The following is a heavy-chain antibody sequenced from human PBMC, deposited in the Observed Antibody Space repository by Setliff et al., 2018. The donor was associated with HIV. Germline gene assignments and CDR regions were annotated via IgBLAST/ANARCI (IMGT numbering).Heavy chain of an antibody. Sequence: LRLSCAASGFTFSSYWMSWVRQAPGKGLEWVANIKQDGSEKYYVDSVKGRFTISRDNAKKSLYLQMNSLRADDTAVYYCAKGPVTDSEVYFDYWGQGTLVTVSS. D-gene: IGHD4-4*01. V-gene: IGHV3-7*02. CDR3: AKGPVTDSEVYFDY. J-gene: IGHJ4*02. CDR2: IKQDGSEK. CDR1: GFTFSSYW.